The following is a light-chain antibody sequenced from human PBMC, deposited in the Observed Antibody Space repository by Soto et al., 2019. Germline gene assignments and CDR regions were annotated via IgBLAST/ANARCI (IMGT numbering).Light chain of an antibody. CDR2: GNT. V-gene: IGLV1-40*01. CDR3: QSYDSSLSVVV. Sequence: QSVLTQPPSVSGAPGQRVTISCAGGSSNIGAGSDVHWYQQLPGTAPKLLIFGNTNRPSGVPDRFSGSKSGTSASLAITGLQADDDADYYCQSYDSSLSVVVFGGGTKVTVL. CDR1: SSNIGAGSD. J-gene: IGLJ2*01.